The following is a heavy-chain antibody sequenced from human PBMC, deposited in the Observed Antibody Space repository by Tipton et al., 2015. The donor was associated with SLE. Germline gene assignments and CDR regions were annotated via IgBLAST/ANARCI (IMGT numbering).Heavy chain of an antibody. Sequence: TLSLTCTVSGGSISSGSFYWSWIWQPAGKGLEWIGQIYTSGSTNYNPSLKSRVTISVDTSKNLFSLKLSSVTAADTAVYYCARPLGGYYDYWGQGTLVTVSS. CDR1: GGSISSGSFY. CDR3: ARPLGGYYDY. V-gene: IGHV4-61*09. D-gene: IGHD3-22*01. J-gene: IGHJ4*02. CDR2: IYTSGST.